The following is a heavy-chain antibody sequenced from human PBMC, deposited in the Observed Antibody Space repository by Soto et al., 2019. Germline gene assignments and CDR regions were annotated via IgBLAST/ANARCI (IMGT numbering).Heavy chain of an antibody. CDR2: MYYSGDI. CDR3: VENYDSSFDY. J-gene: IGHJ4*02. V-gene: IGHV4-30-4*01. CDR1: GLSINSYGYY. Sequence: SETLSLTCTVSGLSINSYGYYWTWIRQAPGKGLEWIGSMYYSGDIYHNPSLKSRVTLSVDPSKDQFSLNLTSVTAADTAAYFCVENYDSSFDYWGRGTLVTVSS. D-gene: IGHD3-22*01.